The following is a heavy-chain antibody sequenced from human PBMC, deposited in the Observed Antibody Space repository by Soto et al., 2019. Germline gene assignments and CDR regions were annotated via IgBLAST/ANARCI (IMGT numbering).Heavy chain of an antibody. CDR3: ARDTSGKGYYYHGMDV. CDR1: GGSVSSADYY. Sequence: QVQLQESGPGLVKPSQTLSLTCTVSGGSVSSADYYWSWIRQHPGKGLEWIGYIYYSGSTYYNPSLKSRVTISVDTSKNQFSLSLSSVTAADTAVYYCARDTSGKGYYYHGMDVWGQGITVTVSS. V-gene: IGHV4-31*03. J-gene: IGHJ6*02. D-gene: IGHD1-1*01. CDR2: IYYSGST.